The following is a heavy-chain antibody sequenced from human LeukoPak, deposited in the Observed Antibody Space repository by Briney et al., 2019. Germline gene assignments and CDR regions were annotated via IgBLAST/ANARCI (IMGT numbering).Heavy chain of an antibody. Sequence: PSETLSLTCTVSGGSISSSSYYWGWIRQPPGKGLERIGSIYYSGSTYYNPSLKSRVTISVDTSKNQFSLKLSPVTAADTAVYYCARQSAYYYDSSGYGYWGQGTLVTVSS. J-gene: IGHJ4*02. CDR3: ARQSAYYYDSSGYGY. CDR1: GGSISSSSYY. V-gene: IGHV4-39*01. D-gene: IGHD3-22*01. CDR2: IYYSGST.